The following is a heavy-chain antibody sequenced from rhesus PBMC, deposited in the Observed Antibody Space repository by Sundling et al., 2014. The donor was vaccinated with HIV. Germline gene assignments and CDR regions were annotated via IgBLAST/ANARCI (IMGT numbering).Heavy chain of an antibody. Sequence: QVQLQESGPGLLKPSETLSLTCTVSGASIRSYWWSWIRQPPGKGLEWIGSIFSNSENTYYNPSLRSRVTISTDTSKNQFSLQVTSVTAADTAVYFCTRVKSSSFSLRFDYWGQGVLVTVSS. CDR2: IFSNSENT. V-gene: IGHV4-80*01. J-gene: IGHJ4*01. D-gene: IGHD2-2*01. CDR3: TRVKSSSFSLRFDY. CDR1: GASIRSYW.